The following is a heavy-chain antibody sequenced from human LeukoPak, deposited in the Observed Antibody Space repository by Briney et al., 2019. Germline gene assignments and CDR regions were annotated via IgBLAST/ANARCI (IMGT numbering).Heavy chain of an antibody. V-gene: IGHV1-69*06. Sequence: ASVKVSCKASGYTFTSYGISWVRQAPGQGLEWMGGIIPIFGTANYAQKFQGRVTITADKSTSTAYMELSSLRSEDTAVYYCARDSPPRYYYDSSGYSYYFDYWGQGTLVTVSS. CDR1: GYTFTSYG. D-gene: IGHD3-22*01. CDR3: ARDSPPRYYYDSSGYSYYFDY. J-gene: IGHJ4*02. CDR2: IIPIFGTA.